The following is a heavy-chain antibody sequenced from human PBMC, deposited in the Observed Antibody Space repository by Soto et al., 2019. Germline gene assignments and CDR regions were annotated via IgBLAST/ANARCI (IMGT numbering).Heavy chain of an antibody. D-gene: IGHD3-22*01. CDR3: ARDYYFDNSGHFDF. CDR2: INAGNGNT. CDR1: GYTFTSYA. V-gene: IGHV1-3*01. Sequence: ASVKVSCKASGYTFTSYAMHWVRQAPGQRLEWMGWINAGNGNTKYSQKFQDRVTLTRDTSASTAYMELSSLRSEDTAVYYCARDYYFDNSGHFDFWGQGTLVTVS. J-gene: IGHJ4*02.